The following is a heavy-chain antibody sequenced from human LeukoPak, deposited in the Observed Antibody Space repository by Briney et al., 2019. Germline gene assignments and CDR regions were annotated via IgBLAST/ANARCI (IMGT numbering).Heavy chain of an antibody. V-gene: IGHV3-30*04. Sequence: GGSLRLSCAASGFTFSSYAMHWVRQAPGKGLEWVAVISYDGSNKYYADSVKGRFTISRDNSKNTLYLQMNSLRAEDTAVYYCARDLGPYSGYEPIDYWGQGTLVTVSS. J-gene: IGHJ4*02. CDR1: GFTFSSYA. D-gene: IGHD5-12*01. CDR2: ISYDGSNK. CDR3: ARDLGPYSGYEPIDY.